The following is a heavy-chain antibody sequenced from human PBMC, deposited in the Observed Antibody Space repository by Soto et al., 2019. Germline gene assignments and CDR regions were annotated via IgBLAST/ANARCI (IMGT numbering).Heavy chain of an antibody. CDR2: IKSKTDGGTT. CDR1: GFTFSNAW. Sequence: GGSLSLSCAASGFTFSNAWMNWVRQAPGKGLEWVGRIKSKTDGGTTDYAAPVKGRFTISRDDSKNTLYLQMNSLKTEDTAVYYCTTAILLDNYYYYGMDVWGQGTTVTVSS. CDR3: TTAILLDNYYYYGMDV. D-gene: IGHD2-8*02. J-gene: IGHJ6*02. V-gene: IGHV3-15*07.